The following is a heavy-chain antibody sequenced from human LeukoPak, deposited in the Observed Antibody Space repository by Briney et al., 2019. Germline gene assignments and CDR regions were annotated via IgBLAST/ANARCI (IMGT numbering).Heavy chain of an antibody. D-gene: IGHD1-20*01. J-gene: IGHJ4*02. CDR2: IYYSGST. Sequence: SQTLSLTCTVSGGSISSGGYYWSWIRQHPGKGLEWIGYIYYSGSTYYNPSLKSRVTIPVDTSRNQFSLKLSSVTAADTAVYYCARGLTGTHWGHFDYWGQGTLVTVSS. CDR3: ARGLTGTHWGHFDY. V-gene: IGHV4-31*03. CDR1: GGSISSGGYY.